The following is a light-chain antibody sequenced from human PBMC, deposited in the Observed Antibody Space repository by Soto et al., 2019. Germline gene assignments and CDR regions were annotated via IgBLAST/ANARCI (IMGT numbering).Light chain of an antibody. CDR3: GSWDSSLSASV. Sequence: QSVLTQPPSVSAAPGQKVTISCPGSSSNIGGNSVSWYEQLPGTAPKLLIYDDTKRPSGIPDRFSGSKSGTSATLGITGFQTGDEADYYCGSWDSSLSASVFGTGTTAT. CDR1: SSNIGGNS. J-gene: IGLJ1*01. V-gene: IGLV1-51*01. CDR2: DDT.